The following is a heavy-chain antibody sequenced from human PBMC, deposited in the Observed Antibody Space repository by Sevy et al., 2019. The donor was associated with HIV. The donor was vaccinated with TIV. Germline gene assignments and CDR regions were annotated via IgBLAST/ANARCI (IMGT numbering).Heavy chain of an antibody. Sequence: GVSLRLSCAASGFTFSSYAMSWVRQAPGKGLEWVSAISGSGGSTYYADSVKGRFTISRDNSKNTLYLQMNSLRAEDTAVYYCAKARIAVAGDSNYYFDYWGQGTLVTVSS. CDR1: GFTFSSYA. D-gene: IGHD6-19*01. J-gene: IGHJ4*02. CDR3: AKARIAVAGDSNYYFDY. V-gene: IGHV3-23*01. CDR2: ISGSGGST.